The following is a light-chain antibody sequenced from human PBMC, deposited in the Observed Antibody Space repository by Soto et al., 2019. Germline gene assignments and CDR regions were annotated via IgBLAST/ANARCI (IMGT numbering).Light chain of an antibody. CDR3: QQYSDSPLT. CDR2: GAS. Sequence: EIVLTQSPGTLSLSPGERATLSCGASQTVRTNYLAWFQHKPGQAPRLLIYGASSRATGIPDRFSGSGSGTDFTLPINRLEPEDFAVYFCQQYSDSPLTFGGGTKVEIK. CDR1: QTVRTNY. J-gene: IGKJ4*01. V-gene: IGKV3-20*01.